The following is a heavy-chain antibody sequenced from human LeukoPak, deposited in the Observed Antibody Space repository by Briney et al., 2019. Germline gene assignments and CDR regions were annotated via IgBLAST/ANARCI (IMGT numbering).Heavy chain of an antibody. J-gene: IGHJ1*01. D-gene: IGHD2-15*01. CDR3: ARDLPGYYSTSGSRPFRH. Sequence: ASVTVSFTASGYTFTAYYIHWVRQAPGQGLQWMGWINPNSGGTNYAQKFQGRVTMTRDTSISTAYMELSRLRSDDTAVCYCARDLPGYYSTSGSRPFRHWGQGTLVTVSS. CDR1: GYTFTAYY. V-gene: IGHV1-2*02. CDR2: INPNSGGT.